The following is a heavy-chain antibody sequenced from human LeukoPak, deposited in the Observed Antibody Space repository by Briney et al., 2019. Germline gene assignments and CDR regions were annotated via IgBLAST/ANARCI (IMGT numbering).Heavy chain of an antibody. D-gene: IGHD3-10*01. CDR1: GDSVSCNSAA. CDR3: ARGTVLLWFGEQLGYYYMDV. V-gene: IGHV6-1*01. J-gene: IGHJ6*03. CDR2: TYYRSKWYN. Sequence: SQTLSLTCAISGDSVSCNSAAWNWIRQSPSRGLEWLGRTYYRSKWYNDYAVSVKSRITINPDTSKNQFSLQLNSVTPEDTAVYYCARGTVLLWFGEQLGYYYMDVWGKGTTVTVSS.